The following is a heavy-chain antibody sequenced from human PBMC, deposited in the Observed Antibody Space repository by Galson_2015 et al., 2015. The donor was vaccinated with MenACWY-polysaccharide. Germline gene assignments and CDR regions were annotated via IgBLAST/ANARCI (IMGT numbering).Heavy chain of an antibody. CDR3: ARDLWGITMVRGDDYYYGMDV. V-gene: IGHV1-2*02. D-gene: IGHD3-10*01. CDR2: INPNSGGT. Sequence: VKVSCKASGYTFTGYYMHWVRQAPGQGLEWMGWINPNSGGTNYAQKFQGRVTMTRDTSISTAYMELSRLRSDDTAVYYCARDLWGITMVRGDDYYYGMDVWGQGTTVTVSS. J-gene: IGHJ6*02. CDR1: GYTFTGYY.